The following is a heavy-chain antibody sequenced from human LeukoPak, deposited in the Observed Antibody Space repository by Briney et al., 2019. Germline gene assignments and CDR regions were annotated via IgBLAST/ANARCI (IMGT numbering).Heavy chain of an antibody. CDR1: GFTFSSYG. J-gene: IGHJ4*02. D-gene: IGHD2-8*02. Sequence: GGSLRLSCAASGFTFSSYGMSWGRQAPGKGLEWVSYISNSGSTIYYADSVKGRFFISRDDAKNSLYLQLNSLRADDTAVYYCATYRQVLLPFESWGQGTLVTVSS. CDR3: ATYRQVLLPFES. CDR2: ISNSGSTI. V-gene: IGHV3-48*04.